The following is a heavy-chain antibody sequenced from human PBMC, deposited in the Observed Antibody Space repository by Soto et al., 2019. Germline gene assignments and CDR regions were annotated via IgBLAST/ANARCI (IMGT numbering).Heavy chain of an antibody. V-gene: IGHV4-34*01. CDR2: INHSGST. Sequence: QVQLQQWGAGLLKPSETLSLTCAVYGGSFSGYYWSWIRQPPGKGLEWIGEINHSGSTNYNPSLKSRVTISVDTSKKQFSLKLSSVTAADTAVYYCARRRDSSSWKYWGQGTLVTVSS. CDR3: ARRRDSSSWKY. J-gene: IGHJ4*02. D-gene: IGHD6-13*01. CDR1: GGSFSGYY.